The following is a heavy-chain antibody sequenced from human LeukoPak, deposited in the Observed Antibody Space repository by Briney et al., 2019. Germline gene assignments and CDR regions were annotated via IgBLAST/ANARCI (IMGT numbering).Heavy chain of an antibody. CDR3: ARGFRRYFDWLSHGYYYYGMDV. CDR2: HNHSGST. J-gene: IGHJ6*02. V-gene: IGHV4-34*01. D-gene: IGHD3-9*01. Sequence: PSETLSLTCAVYGGFFSGYYWSWIRQPPGKGLEWIGEHNHSGSTNYNPSLKSRVTISVDTSKNQFSLKLSSVTAADTAVYYCARGFRRYFDWLSHGYYYYGMDVWGQGTTVTVSS. CDR1: GGFFSGYY.